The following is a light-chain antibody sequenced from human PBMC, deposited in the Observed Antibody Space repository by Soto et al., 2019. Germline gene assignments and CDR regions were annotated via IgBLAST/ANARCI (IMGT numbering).Light chain of an antibody. CDR2: DAS. J-gene: IGKJ4*01. CDR3: PQVNVYPST. V-gene: IGKV1-9*01. CDR1: QGISSY. Sequence: IQVTQSPSSLSAYVGDRVTITCRASQGISSYLGWYQQKPGKAPNLLIYDASTLHSGVPSRFSGGGSGTDFTLTISSLQPEDFATYYCPQVNVYPSTFGGGTTVDI.